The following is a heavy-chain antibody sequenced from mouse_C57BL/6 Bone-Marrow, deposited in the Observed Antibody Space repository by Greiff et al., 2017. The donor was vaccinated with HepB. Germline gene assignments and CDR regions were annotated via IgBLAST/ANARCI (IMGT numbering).Heavy chain of an antibody. J-gene: IGHJ4*01. CDR1: GYTFTSYW. V-gene: IGHV1-61*01. CDR3: ARGMYYYAMDY. Sequence: VQLQQPGAELVRPGSSVKLSCKASGYTFTSYWMDWVKQRPGQGLEWIGNIYPSDSETHYNQKFKDKATLTVDKSSSTAYMQLSSLTSEDSAGYYCARGMYYYAMDYWGQGTSVTVSA. CDR2: IYPSDSET.